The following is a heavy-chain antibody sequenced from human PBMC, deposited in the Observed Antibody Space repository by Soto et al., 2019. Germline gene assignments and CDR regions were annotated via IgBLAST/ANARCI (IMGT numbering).Heavy chain of an antibody. J-gene: IGHJ5*02. CDR1: GFSLSTSGVG. Sequence: SGPTLVNPTQTLTLTCTFSGFSLSTSGVGVGWIRQHPGKALECRALIYWNDDNRYSPSLKSRLTITKDTSKNQVVLTMTNMDPVDAAIYYWAHRQPNIWGGDCYLNWFDPWGQGTIVTVSS. CDR2: IYWNDDN. CDR3: AHRQPNIWGGDCYLNWFDP. D-gene: IGHD2-21*02. V-gene: IGHV2-5*01.